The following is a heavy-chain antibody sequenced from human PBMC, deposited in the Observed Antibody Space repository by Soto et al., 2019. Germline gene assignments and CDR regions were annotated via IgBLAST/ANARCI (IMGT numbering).Heavy chain of an antibody. CDR2: IKTDGSRT. J-gene: IGHJ6*02. D-gene: IGHD1-1*01. CDR1: GFTFSSYW. V-gene: IGHV3-74*01. Sequence: GGSLRLSCAASGFTFSSYWMHWVRQAPGKGLVWVSHIKTDGSRTNYADSVKGRFTISRDNAKNTLYLEMNSLRAEDTAVYYVKRGPRGYYGVDVWGQGHMVTVSS. CDR3: KRGPRGYYGVDV.